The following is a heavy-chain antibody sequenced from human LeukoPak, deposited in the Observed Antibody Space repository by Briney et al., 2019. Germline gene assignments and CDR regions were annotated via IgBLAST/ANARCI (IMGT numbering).Heavy chain of an antibody. CDR1: GGSISTYY. J-gene: IGHJ4*02. Sequence: SETLSLTCTVSGGSISTYYWSWIRQPPGKGLEWIGYIYYSGSTNYNPSLNSRVTISVDTSKNQFSLRLSSVTAADTAIYYCARAVSGRFDYWGQGTLVTVSS. CDR2: IYYSGST. V-gene: IGHV4-59*08. D-gene: IGHD6-19*01. CDR3: ARAVSGRFDY.